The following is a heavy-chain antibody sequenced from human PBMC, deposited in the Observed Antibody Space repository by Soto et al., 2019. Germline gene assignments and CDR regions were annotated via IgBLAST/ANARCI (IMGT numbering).Heavy chain of an antibody. J-gene: IGHJ4*02. CDR3: AADLSAHTLDASPYYFDY. CDR1: GYTLTELS. D-gene: IGHD1-1*01. V-gene: IGHV1-24*01. Sequence: ASVKVSCKVSGYTLTELSMHWVRQAPGKGLEWMGGFDPEDGETIYAQKFQGRVTMTEDTSTDTAYMELSSLRSEDTAVYYCAADLSAHTLDASPYYFDYWGQGTLVTVSS. CDR2: FDPEDGET.